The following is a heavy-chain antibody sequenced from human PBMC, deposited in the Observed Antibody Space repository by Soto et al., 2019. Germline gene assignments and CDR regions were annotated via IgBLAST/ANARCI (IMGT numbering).Heavy chain of an antibody. Sequence: GGSLRLSCAASGFTFSDYYMSWIRQAPGKGLEWVSYISSSGSTIYYADSVKGRFTISRDNAKNSLYLQMNSLRAEDTAVYYCARDAWVPETQTFDYWGQGTLVTVSS. V-gene: IGHV3-11*01. D-gene: IGHD3-10*01. CDR2: ISSSGSTI. CDR1: GFTFSDYY. J-gene: IGHJ4*02. CDR3: ARDAWVPETQTFDY.